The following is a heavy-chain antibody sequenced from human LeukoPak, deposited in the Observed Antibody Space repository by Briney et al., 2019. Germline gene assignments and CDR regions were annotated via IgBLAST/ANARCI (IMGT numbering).Heavy chain of an antibody. CDR1: GGSISSGGYY. CDR3: ARAGRTQQQAKKKNWFDP. J-gene: IGHJ5*02. Sequence: SETLSLTCTVSGGSISSGGYYWSWIRQHPGKGLEWIGDIYYSGSTNYNPSLKSRVTISVDTSKNQFSLKLSSVTAADTAVYYCARAGRTQQQAKKKNWFDPWGQGTLVTVSS. D-gene: IGHD6-13*01. V-gene: IGHV4-31*03. CDR2: IYYSGST.